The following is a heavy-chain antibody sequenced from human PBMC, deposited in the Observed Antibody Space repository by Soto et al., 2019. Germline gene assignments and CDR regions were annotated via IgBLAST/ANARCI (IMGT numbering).Heavy chain of an antibody. J-gene: IGHJ4*02. CDR1: GFSLGPYG. D-gene: IGHD1-1*01. V-gene: IGHV3-23*01. CDR3: ARWNGFGDS. Sequence: QLLQSGGGLVQPGRSLRLSCAVSGFSLGPYGVTWVRQTPEKGLEWVTGFSGGSGAIFYADSVRGRFTISRDSSTAYLQMNNLRPEDTAVYFCARWNGFGDSWGQGSLVTVSS. CDR2: FSGGSGAI.